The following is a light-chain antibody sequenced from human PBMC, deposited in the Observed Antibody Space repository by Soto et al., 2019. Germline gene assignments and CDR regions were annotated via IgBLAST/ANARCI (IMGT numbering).Light chain of an antibody. CDR3: QQSYSTLT. V-gene: IGKV1-39*01. CDR2: AAP. Sequence: DIQMTQSPSSLSASVGDRVTITCRASQSISSYLNWYQQKPGKAPKLLIYAAPSLQSGVPSGFSGSGSGTDFTLTISSLQPEDFATYYCQQSYSTLTFGGGTKVDIK. CDR1: QSISSY. J-gene: IGKJ4*01.